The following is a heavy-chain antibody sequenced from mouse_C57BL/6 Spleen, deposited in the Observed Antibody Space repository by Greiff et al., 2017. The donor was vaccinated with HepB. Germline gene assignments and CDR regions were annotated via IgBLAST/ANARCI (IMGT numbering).Heavy chain of an antibody. CDR1: GYTFTSCW. D-gene: IGHD2-2*01. J-gene: IGHJ1*03. CDR3: ARFPSTMVTGGWYFDV. CDR2: IDPNSGGT. V-gene: IGHV1-72*01. Sequence: QVQLQQPGAELVKPGASVKLSCKASGYTFTSCWMHWVKQRPGRGLEWIGRIDPNSGGTKYNEKFKSKATLTVDKPSSTAYMQLSSLTSEDSAVYYCARFPSTMVTGGWYFDVWGTGTTVTVSS.